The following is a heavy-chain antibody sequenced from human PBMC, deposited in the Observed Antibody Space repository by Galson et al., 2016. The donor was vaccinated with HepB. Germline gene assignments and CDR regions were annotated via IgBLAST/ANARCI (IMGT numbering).Heavy chain of an antibody. D-gene: IGHD3-10*01. CDR2: ISGSGGST. J-gene: IGHJ4*02. Sequence: SLRLSCAASGFTFSSYAMSWVRQAPGKGLEWVSGISGSGGSTYYADSVKGRFTISRDNSKNTLYLQMNSLRAEDTAVYDCARESDYNIHYFDYWGQGTLVTVSS. CDR1: GFTFSSYA. CDR3: ARESDYNIHYFDY. V-gene: IGHV3-23*01.